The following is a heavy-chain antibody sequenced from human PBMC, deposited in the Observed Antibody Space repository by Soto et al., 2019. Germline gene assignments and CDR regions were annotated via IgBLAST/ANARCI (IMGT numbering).Heavy chain of an antibody. CDR2: ISDSGSFT. V-gene: IGHV3-23*01. D-gene: IGHD5-18*01. CDR3: AKARAKDFRRYTYGPPNFDY. J-gene: IGHJ4*02. CDR1: GFTFRIYV. Sequence: HPGGSLRLSCAASGFTFRIYVMSWVRQAPGKGLEWVSSISDSGSFTYYADSVQGRFTIPRDNSKDTVLLQMNSLSAEDTAVYYCAKARAKDFRRYTYGPPNFDYWGQGTLVTVSS.